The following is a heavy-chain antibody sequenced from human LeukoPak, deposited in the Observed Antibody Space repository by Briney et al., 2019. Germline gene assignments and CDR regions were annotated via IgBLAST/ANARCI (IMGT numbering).Heavy chain of an antibody. CDR1: GYDFKTYA. CDR2: ISGYNGDT. V-gene: IGHV1-18*01. D-gene: IGHD6-13*01. J-gene: IGHJ4*02. Sequence: ASVKVSCKSFGYDFKTYAVSWVRQAPGQGLEWMGWISGYNGDTDYAPNFQDRVTTTTDTSTSTAYIELRSLSLDDTAVYYCARGGGQTSSWRSFDLWGQGTLVIVSS. CDR3: ARGGGQTSSWRSFDL.